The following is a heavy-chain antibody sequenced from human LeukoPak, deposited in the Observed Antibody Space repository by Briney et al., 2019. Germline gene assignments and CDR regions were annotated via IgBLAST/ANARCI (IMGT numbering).Heavy chain of an antibody. V-gene: IGHV1-2*02. CDR1: GYTFTGYY. J-gene: IGHJ3*02. CDR2: INPNSGGT. D-gene: IGHD1-1*01. CDR3: ASQSLENDDVFDI. Sequence: ASVKVSCKASGYTFTGYYMHWVRQAPGQGLEWMGWINPNSGGTNYAQKFQGRVTMTRDTSISTSYMELSRLRSDDTAVYYCASQSLENDDVFDIWGQGTMVTVSS.